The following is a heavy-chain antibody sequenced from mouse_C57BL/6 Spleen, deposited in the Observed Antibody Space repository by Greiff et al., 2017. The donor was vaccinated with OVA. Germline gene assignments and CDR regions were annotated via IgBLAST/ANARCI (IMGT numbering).Heavy chain of an antibody. CDR1: GYTFTSYW. V-gene: IGHV1-69*01. CDR2: IDPSDSYT. CDR3: ARGGNYAMDY. J-gene: IGHJ4*01. Sequence: QVQLQQPGAELVMPGASVKLSCKASGYTFTSYWMHWVKQRPGQGLEWIGEIDPSDSYTNYNQKFKGKSTLTVDKSSSTAYMQLSSLTSEDSAVYYCARGGNYAMDYWGQGTSGTVSS.